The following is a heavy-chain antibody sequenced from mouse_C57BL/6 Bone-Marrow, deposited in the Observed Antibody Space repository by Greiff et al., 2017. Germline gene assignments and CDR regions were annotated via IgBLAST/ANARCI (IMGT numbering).Heavy chain of an antibody. V-gene: IGHV5-17*01. CDR3: ARRVFITTSYFDV. CDR2: ISSGSSTI. J-gene: IGHJ1*03. Sequence: EVKLVASGGGLVKPGGSLKLSCAASGFTFSDYGMHWVRQAPEKGLEWVAYISSGSSTIYYAGTVKGRFTISRDNAKNTLFLQMTRLRSEDTAMYYCARRVFITTSYFDVWGTGTTVTVSS. CDR1: GFTFSDYG. D-gene: IGHD1-1*01.